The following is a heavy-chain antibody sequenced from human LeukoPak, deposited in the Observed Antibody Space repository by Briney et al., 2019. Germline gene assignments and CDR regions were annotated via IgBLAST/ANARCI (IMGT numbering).Heavy chain of an antibody. V-gene: IGHV3-23*01. D-gene: IGHD5-12*01. CDR2: ISGSGGST. CDR3: AKDPRWLLSYYFDY. Sequence: GGSLRLSCAASGFTLSSYAMSWVRQAPGKGLEWVSAISGSGGSTYYADSVKGRFTISRDNSKNTLYLQMNSLRAKDTAVYYCAKDPRWLLSYYFDYWGQGTLVTVSS. J-gene: IGHJ4*02. CDR1: GFTLSSYA.